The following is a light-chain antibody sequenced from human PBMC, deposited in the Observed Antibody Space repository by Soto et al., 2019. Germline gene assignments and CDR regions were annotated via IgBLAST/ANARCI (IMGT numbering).Light chain of an antibody. V-gene: IGKV1-5*01. CDR1: QSISSG. J-gene: IGKJ1*01. Sequence: DIQMTQSPSTLSASVGDRVTITCRASQSISSGLAWYQQKPGKAPNLLIYDASSLESGVPSRFSGSESGTEFTLTISSLQPDDFATYYCQQYNSYPWTFGQGTKVEIK. CDR3: QQYNSYPWT. CDR2: DAS.